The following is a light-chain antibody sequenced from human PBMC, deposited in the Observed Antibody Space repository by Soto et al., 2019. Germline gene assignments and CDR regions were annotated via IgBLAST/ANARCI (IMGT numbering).Light chain of an antibody. V-gene: IGKV3-15*01. CDR3: QQYNNWPQT. CDR2: GAS. J-gene: IGKJ1*01. CDR1: QSVSSN. Sequence: EIVMTQSPATLSVSPGERATPSFRASQSVSSNLAWYQQKPGQAPRLLIYGASTRATGIPARFSGSGSGTEFTLTISSLQSEDFAVYYCQQYNNWPQTFGQGTKVDIK.